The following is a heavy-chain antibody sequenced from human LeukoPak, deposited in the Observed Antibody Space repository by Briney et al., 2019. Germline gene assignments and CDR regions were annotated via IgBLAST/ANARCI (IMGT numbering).Heavy chain of an antibody. J-gene: IGHJ4*02. D-gene: IGHD3-16*01. V-gene: IGHV3-48*04. CDR3: AKDRGGGGFDY. CDR2: ITGSSNVI. CDR1: GFTFSAYS. Sequence: PGGSLRLSCAASGFTFSAYSVHWVRQAPGKGLEWLSYITGSSNVIYYADSMKGRFTISRDNAGNSLFLQMDSLRAEDTAVYYCAKDRGGGGFDYWGQGALVTVSS.